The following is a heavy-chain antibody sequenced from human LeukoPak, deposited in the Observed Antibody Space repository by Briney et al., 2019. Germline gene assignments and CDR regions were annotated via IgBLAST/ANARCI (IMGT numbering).Heavy chain of an antibody. CDR1: GGSFSGYY. CDR2: INHSGST. J-gene: IGHJ4*02. CDR3: ARGYSSSWRIYYFDY. D-gene: IGHD6-13*01. Sequence: SETLSLTCAVYGGSFSGYYWSWIRQPPGKGLEWIGEINHSGSTNYNPSLKSRVTISVDTSKNQFSLKLSSVTAADTAVYYCARGYSSSWRIYYFDYWGQGTLVTVSS. V-gene: IGHV4-34*01.